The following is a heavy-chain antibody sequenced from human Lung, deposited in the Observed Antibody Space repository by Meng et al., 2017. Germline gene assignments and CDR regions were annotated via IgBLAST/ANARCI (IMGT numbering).Heavy chain of an antibody. D-gene: IGHD6-13*01. CDR3: AKDLSKQQQLGELDY. V-gene: IGHV3-30*18. CDR2: ISYDGSNK. J-gene: IGHJ4*02. CDR1: GFICSSYG. Sequence: QVQMVESGGGVVQPGRFVRLSCAVSGFICSSYGMHWVRQAPGKGLEWVAVISYDGSNKYYADSVKGRFTISRDNSKNTLYLQMNSLRAEDTAVYYCAKDLSKQQQLGELDYWGQGTLVTVSS.